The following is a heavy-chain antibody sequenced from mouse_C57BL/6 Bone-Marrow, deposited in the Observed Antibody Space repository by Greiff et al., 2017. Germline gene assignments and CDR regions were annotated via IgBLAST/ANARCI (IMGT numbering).Heavy chain of an antibody. V-gene: IGHV1-5*01. CDR1: GYTFTSYW. D-gene: IGHD1-1*01. J-gene: IGHJ2*01. CDR2: SYPGNSET. CDR3: TRRDHYYGSYFDY. Sequence: VQLQQSGTVLARPGASVKMSCKTSGYTFTSYWMHWVKQRPGQGLEWIGASYPGNSETSYNQKFKGKAKLTAVTSASTAYMELSSLTNEDSAVYYCTRRDHYYGSYFDYWGQGTTLTVSS.